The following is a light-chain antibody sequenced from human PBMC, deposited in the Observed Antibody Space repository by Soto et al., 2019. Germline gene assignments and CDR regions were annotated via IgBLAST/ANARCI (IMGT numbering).Light chain of an antibody. V-gene: IGKV3-11*01. J-gene: IGKJ1*01. Sequence: EIELTQSPATLSSSPGERATLSCMASQTVSSKLAWYQHKPGQAPRLLIYDTSNWATGIPSRFSGSGSGTDFTLTISSLEPEDFAVYYCHQRNSWPRTFGQGTKVDIK. CDR3: HQRNSWPRT. CDR2: DTS. CDR1: QTVSSK.